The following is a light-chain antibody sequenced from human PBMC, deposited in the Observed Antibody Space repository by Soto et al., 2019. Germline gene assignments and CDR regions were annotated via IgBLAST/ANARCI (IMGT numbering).Light chain of an antibody. J-gene: IGKJ1*01. CDR2: DAS. CDR3: QQYNSYPL. V-gene: IGKV1-5*01. CDR1: QSISSW. Sequence: DIQMTQSPSTLSASVGDRVTITCRASQSISSWLAWYQQKPGKAPKLLIYDASSLESGVPLRFSGSGSGTEFTLTISSLQPDDFATYYCQQYNSYPLFGQGTKVDIK.